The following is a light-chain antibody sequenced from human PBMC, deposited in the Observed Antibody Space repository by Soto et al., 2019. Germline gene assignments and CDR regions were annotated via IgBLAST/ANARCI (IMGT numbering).Light chain of an antibody. J-gene: IGKJ1*01. Sequence: DIVLTQSPDSLAVSLGERATINCKSSQSVLSSSNNKNYLAWYQQKAGQPPKLLIYWASTRESGVPDRFSGSGSGTDFTRTISSLQAEDVAIYHCQQYYSAPTFGQGTKVEIK. V-gene: IGKV4-1*01. CDR2: WAS. CDR1: QSVLSSSNNKNY. CDR3: QQYYSAPT.